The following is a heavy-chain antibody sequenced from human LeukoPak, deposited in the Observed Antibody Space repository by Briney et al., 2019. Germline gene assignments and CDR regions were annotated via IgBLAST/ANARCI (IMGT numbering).Heavy chain of an antibody. Sequence: ASVKVSCKASGYTFTGYYVHWVRQAPGQGLEWMGILNPSGGSTSNAQKFQGRVTMTRDTSTSTVYMELSSLRSEDTAVYYCARGGHDYGDSWGQGTLVTVSS. CDR3: ARGGHDYGDS. J-gene: IGHJ4*02. D-gene: IGHD4-17*01. V-gene: IGHV1-46*01. CDR1: GYTFTGYY. CDR2: LNPSGGST.